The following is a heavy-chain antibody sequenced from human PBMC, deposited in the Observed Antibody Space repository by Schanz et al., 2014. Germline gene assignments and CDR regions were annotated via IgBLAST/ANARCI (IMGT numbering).Heavy chain of an antibody. CDR1: EFTFSSYK. Sequence: EVQLVESGGGLVQPGGSLRLSCEASEFTFSSYKMNWVRQAPGKGLEWVSDISSGSSYANYADSVKGRFTISRDNAKNSLYLQMNSLRAEDTAVYYCARDRGYCSGGSCLTFDYWGQGTLVTVSS. V-gene: IGHV3-48*04. CDR2: ISSGSSYA. D-gene: IGHD2-15*01. CDR3: ARDRGYCSGGSCLTFDY. J-gene: IGHJ4*02.